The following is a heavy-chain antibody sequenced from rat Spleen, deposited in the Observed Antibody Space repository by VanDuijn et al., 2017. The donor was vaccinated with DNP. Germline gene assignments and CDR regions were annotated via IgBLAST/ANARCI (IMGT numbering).Heavy chain of an antibody. J-gene: IGHJ4*01. CDR2: INEDSTII. D-gene: IGHD1-2*01. CDR1: GFNFKDYW. V-gene: IGHV4-2*01. Sequence: EVKLVESGGGLVQPGRSLKVSCAASGFNFKDYWMGWVRQAPGKGLEWIGEINEDSTIIHYTPSLRDKISFSRDNAQSTLYLQMSTVGSEDTAIYFCARGRLYPHYAMDAWGQGTSVTVSS. CDR3: ARGRLYPHYAMDA.